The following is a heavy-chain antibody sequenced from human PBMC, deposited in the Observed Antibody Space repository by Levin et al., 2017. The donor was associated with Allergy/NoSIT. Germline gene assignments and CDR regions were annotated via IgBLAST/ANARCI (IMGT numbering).Heavy chain of an antibody. CDR1: SGSITSGTSY. D-gene: IGHD2-8*02. CDR2: IAYSGST. Sequence: SETLSLTCTVSSGSITSGTSYWTWIRQRPGKGLEWIGYIAYSGSTYYNPSLQNRVTFSIDTSKSHFPLTLNSVTSAVTAVYFCARLADCAGGACQARPFQHWGQGSRDTVTS. CDR3: ARLADCAGGACQARPFQH. V-gene: IGHV4-31*03. J-gene: IGHJ1*01.